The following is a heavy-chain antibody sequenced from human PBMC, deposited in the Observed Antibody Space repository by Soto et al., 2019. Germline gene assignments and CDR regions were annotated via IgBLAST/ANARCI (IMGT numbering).Heavy chain of an antibody. CDR2: ISGGGDTT. D-gene: IGHD3-10*01. Sequence: VQPGGSLRLSCAASGFTFNNYAMTWVRQAPGKGLEWVSAISGGGDTTSYADSVKGRFTVSRDGSKNTLYLQMSSLRAEDTALYYCAKGRGGSGSLTPRVDFWGQGTLVTVSS. V-gene: IGHV3-23*01. J-gene: IGHJ4*02. CDR3: AKGRGGSGSLTPRVDF. CDR1: GFTFNNYA.